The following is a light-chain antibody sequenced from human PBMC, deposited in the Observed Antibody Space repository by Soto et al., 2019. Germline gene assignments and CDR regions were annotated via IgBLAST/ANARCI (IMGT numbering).Light chain of an antibody. V-gene: IGKV1-39*01. CDR2: GAS. CDR1: QYVDTY. Sequence: DIQMTQSPSALSESVGDRVTITCRASQYVDTYLNWYQQKPGKAPKLLIYGASSLQSGVPSRFSGFGSGTDFTLTISSLQPEDSATYSCQQSYRTPRAFGQGTKVEVK. CDR3: QQSYRTPRA. J-gene: IGKJ1*01.